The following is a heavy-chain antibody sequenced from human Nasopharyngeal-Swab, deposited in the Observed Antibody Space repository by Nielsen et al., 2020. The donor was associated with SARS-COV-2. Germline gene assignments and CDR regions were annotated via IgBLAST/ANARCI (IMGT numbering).Heavy chain of an antibody. D-gene: IGHD5-12*01. CDR3: ARRGCSGYAY. V-gene: IGHV4-39*07. CDR2: INHSGST. CDR1: GGSVSSGSYY. Sequence: SETLSLTCTVSGGSVSSGSYYWSWIRQPPGKGLEWIGEINHSGSTNYNPSLKSRVTISVDTSKNQFSLKLSSVTAADTAVYYCARRGCSGYAYWGQGTLVTVSS. J-gene: IGHJ4*02.